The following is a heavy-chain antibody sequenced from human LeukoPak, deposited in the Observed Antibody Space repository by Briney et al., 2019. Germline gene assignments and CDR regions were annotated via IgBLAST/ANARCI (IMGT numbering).Heavy chain of an antibody. V-gene: IGHV1-69*01. CDR2: IIPILGTS. D-gene: IGHD3-22*01. CDR3: ATTRDYYDNSGYTLLQD. CDR1: GSTFSTYA. Sequence: ASVKVSCKASGSTFSTYAVNWVRQAPGQGLERMGGIIPILGTSNYAQSFQGRLTITADESSGTAYMALSSLRSEDTAIYYCATTRDYYDNSGYTLLQDWGQGTLVTVSS. J-gene: IGHJ1*01.